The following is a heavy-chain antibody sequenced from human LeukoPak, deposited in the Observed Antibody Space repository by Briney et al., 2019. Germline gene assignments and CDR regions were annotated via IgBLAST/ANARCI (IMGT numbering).Heavy chain of an antibody. J-gene: IGHJ2*01. CDR2: MYYSGST. CDR3: ARLHDYGGKNFDL. Sequence: SETLSLTCTVSGGSISNNYWTWIRQPPGKGLDWIGYMYYSGSTNYNPSFKSRVIISVDTSKNQFSLKVSSVTAADTAVYYCARLHDYGGKNFDLWGRGTLVTVSS. D-gene: IGHD4-23*01. CDR1: GGSISNNY. V-gene: IGHV4-59*01.